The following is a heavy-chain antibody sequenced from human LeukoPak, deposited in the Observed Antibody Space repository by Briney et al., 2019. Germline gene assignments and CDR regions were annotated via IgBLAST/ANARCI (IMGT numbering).Heavy chain of an antibody. Sequence: GGSLRLSCAASGFTFSSYAMSWVRQAPGKGLEWVSAISGSGGSTYYADSVKGRFTISRDNSKNTLYLQMNSLRAEDTAVYYCAKDRASYSSGWGGDQGYWGQGTLVTVSS. CDR1: GFTFSSYA. V-gene: IGHV3-23*01. CDR2: ISGSGGST. J-gene: IGHJ4*02. CDR3: AKDRASYSSGWGGDQGY. D-gene: IGHD6-19*01.